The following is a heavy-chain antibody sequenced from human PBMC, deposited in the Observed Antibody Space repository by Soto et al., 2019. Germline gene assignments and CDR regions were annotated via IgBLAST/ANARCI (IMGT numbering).Heavy chain of an antibody. CDR1: GFTFDDYA. CDR3: ARSVAVAGRSFDY. V-gene: IGHV3-43D*04. Sequence: PGGSLRLACAGSGFTFDDYAMQWVRQPPGKGLEWVSLISWDGGSTYYADSVKVRFTISRDNSKNSLYLQMNSLRDEDTALYYCARSVAVAGRSFDYWGQGTLVTVSS. J-gene: IGHJ4*02. D-gene: IGHD6-19*01. CDR2: ISWDGGST.